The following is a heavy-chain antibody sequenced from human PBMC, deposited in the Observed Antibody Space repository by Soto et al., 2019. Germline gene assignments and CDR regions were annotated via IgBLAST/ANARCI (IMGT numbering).Heavy chain of an antibody. D-gene: IGHD2-2*01. V-gene: IGHV1-18*01. Sequence: QVQLVQSGAEVKKPGASVKVSCKASGYTFTSYGISWVRQAPGQGLEWMGWISAYNGNTNYAQKLQGRVTMTTDTSTSTAYMELRSLRADDTAVYYCARVPIVLVAGKYGMDVWGQGTTVTVSS. CDR2: ISAYNGNT. CDR1: GYTFTSYG. CDR3: ARVPIVLVAGKYGMDV. J-gene: IGHJ6*02.